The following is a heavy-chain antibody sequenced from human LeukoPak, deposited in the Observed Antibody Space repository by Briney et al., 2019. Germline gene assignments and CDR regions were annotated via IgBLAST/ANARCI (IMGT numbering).Heavy chain of an antibody. D-gene: IGHD3-16*01. V-gene: IGHV4-39*01. CDR1: GGSISTGGHY. Sequence: SETLSLTCTVSGGSISTGGHYWGWIRQPPGRGLEWIGNIYHSGSPYYNTSLKSRVTISVDTSKNQFSLKMSSVTAADTAVYYCACTAYYDTPRVNDYWGQGTLVTVSS. CDR3: ACTAYYDTPRVNDY. J-gene: IGHJ4*02. CDR2: IYHSGSP.